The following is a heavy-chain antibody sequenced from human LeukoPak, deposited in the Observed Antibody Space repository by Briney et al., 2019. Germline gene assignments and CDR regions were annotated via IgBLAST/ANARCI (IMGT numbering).Heavy chain of an antibody. J-gene: IGHJ3*02. CDR1: GFSFNSYA. CDR3: AKDLDYGDFNDAFDI. V-gene: IGHV3-23*01. Sequence: GGSLRLSCAASGFSFNSYAMNWVRQAPGKGLEWVSAISGSGGSTYYADSVKGRFTISRDNSKNTLYLQMNSLRAEDTAVYYCAKDLDYGDFNDAFDIWGQGTMVTVSS. CDR2: ISGSGGST. D-gene: IGHD4-17*01.